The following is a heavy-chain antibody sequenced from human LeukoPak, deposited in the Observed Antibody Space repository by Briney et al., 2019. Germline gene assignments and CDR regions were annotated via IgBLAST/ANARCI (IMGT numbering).Heavy chain of an antibody. J-gene: IGHJ4*02. CDR1: GYTFTSYD. D-gene: IGHD3-10*01. CDR3: ASTPLGGFGELGGY. V-gene: IGHV1-8*01. Sequence: ASVKVSCKASGYTFTSYDINWVRQATGQGLEWMGWMNPNSGNTGYAQKFQGRVTMIRNTSISTAYMKLGSLRSEDTAVYYCASTPLGGFGELGGYWGQGTLVTVSS. CDR2: MNPNSGNT.